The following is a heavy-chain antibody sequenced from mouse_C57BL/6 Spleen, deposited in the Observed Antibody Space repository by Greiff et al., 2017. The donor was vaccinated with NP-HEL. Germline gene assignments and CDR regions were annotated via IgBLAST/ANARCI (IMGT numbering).Heavy chain of an antibody. Sequence: EVKLVESGGGLVKPGGSLKLSCAASGFTFSDYGMHWVRQAPEKGLEWVAYISSGSSTIYYADTVKGRFTISRDNAKNTLFLQMTSLRSEDTAMYYCARPMVMYAMDYWGQGTSVTVSS. J-gene: IGHJ4*01. CDR2: ISSGSSTI. CDR3: ARPMVMYAMDY. CDR1: GFTFSDYG. D-gene: IGHD2-2*01. V-gene: IGHV5-17*01.